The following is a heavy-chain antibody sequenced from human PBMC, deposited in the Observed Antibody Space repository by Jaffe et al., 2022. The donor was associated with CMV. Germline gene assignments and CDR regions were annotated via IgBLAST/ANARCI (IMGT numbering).Heavy chain of an antibody. CDR2: VSGYNGNT. D-gene: IGHD2-21*01. V-gene: IGHV1-18*01. CDR1: GYTFTSYG. CDR3: ARDRGGIGVY. Sequence: QVQLVQSGAEVKKPGASVKVSCQTSGYTFTSYGISWVRQAPGQGLEWMGLVSGYNGNTNYAQKFEGRLTMTRDTSTSTAYMELGSLRSDDTAVYYCARDRGGIGVYWGQGTLVTVSS. J-gene: IGHJ4*02.